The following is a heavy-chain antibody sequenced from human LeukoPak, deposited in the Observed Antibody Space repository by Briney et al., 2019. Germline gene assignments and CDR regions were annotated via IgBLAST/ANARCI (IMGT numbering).Heavy chain of an antibody. J-gene: IGHJ6*02. D-gene: IGHD2-2*01. CDR3: SRGYCSTITCPDFYGMDV. CDR2: SRNKVNGYTT. Sequence: GGSLRLSCAASGFIFSDYYMDWVRQAPGKGLEWVGRSRNKVNGYTTEYAASVKDRFTILRDDSRNSVYLQMNSLKSEDSAIYYCSRGYCSTITCPDFYGMDVWGQGTTVSVS. CDR1: GFIFSDYY. V-gene: IGHV3-72*01.